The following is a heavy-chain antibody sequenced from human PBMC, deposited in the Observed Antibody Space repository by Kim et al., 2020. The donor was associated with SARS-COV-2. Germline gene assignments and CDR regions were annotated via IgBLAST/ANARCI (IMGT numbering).Heavy chain of an antibody. D-gene: IGHD6-19*01. CDR3: ASPTYSSGWYYYYYGMDV. V-gene: IGHV3-23*01. J-gene: IGHJ6*02. CDR1: GFTFSSYA. Sequence: GGSLRLSCAASGFTFSSYAMSWVRQAPGKGLEWVSAISGSGGSTYYADSVKGRFTISRDNSKNTLYLQMNSLRAEDTAVYYCASPTYSSGWYYYYYGMDVWGQGTTVTVSS. CDR2: ISGSGGST.